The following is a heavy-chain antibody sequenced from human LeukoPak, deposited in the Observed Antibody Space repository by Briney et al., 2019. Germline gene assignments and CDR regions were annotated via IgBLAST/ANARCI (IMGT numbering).Heavy chain of an antibody. Sequence: GGSLRLSCAASGFTFSSYWMHWVRRAPGKGLVWVSHISPDGSRTSYADSVKGRFTISRDNANNTLYLQMNTLRAEDTAVYYCARPRAYDTRDLDYWGQGTLVTVSS. D-gene: IGHD3-22*01. CDR1: GFTFSSYW. V-gene: IGHV3-74*01. CDR3: ARPRAYDTRDLDY. J-gene: IGHJ4*02. CDR2: ISPDGSRT.